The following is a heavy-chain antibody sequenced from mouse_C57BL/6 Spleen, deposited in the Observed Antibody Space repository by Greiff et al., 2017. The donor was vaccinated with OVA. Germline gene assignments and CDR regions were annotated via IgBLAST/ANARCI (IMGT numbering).Heavy chain of an antibody. CDR3: TRWDYGKEDYAMDY. D-gene: IGHD2-1*01. CDR2: IDPETGGT. J-gene: IGHJ4*01. CDR1: GYTFTDYE. V-gene: IGHV1-15*01. Sequence: VKLQESGAELVRPGASVTLSCKASGYTFTDYEMHWVKQTPVHGLEWIGAIDPETGGTAYNQKFKGKAILTADKSSSTAYMELRSLTSEDSAVYYCTRWDYGKEDYAMDYWGQGTSVTVSS.